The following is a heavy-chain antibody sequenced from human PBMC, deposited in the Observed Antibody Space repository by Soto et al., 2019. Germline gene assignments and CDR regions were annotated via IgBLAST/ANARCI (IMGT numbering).Heavy chain of an antibody. J-gene: IGHJ4*02. CDR3: TRRGTIAAVDY. CDR1: GFTFGDYA. CDR2: IRSKCYGGTT. V-gene: IGHV3-49*03. Sequence: GGSLRLSCAASGFTFGDYAMSWFRQAPGKGLEWVGFIRSKCYGGTTDYAASVKGRFTISRDDSKSIAYLQMDSLKTEDTAVYYCTRRGTIAAVDYWGQGSLVTVSS. D-gene: IGHD6-13*01.